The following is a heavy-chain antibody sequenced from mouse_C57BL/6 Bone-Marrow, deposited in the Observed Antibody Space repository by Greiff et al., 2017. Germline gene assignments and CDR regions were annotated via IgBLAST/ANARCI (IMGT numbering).Heavy chain of an antibody. J-gene: IGHJ2*01. CDR2: IDPEDGDT. D-gene: IGHD1-1*01. CDR3: TTYGNYCGRFDY. Sequence: EVKLVESGAELVRPGASVTLSCTASGFNIKDDYMHWVKQRPVQGLEWIGWIDPEDGDTEYASKFQGKATITADTSSNTAYLQLSSLTSEDSAVYYCTTYGNYCGRFDYWGQGTTLTVSS. CDR1: GFNIKDDY. V-gene: IGHV14-4*01.